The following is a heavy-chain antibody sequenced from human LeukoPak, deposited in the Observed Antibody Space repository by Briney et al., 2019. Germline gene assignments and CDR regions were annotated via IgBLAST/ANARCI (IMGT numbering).Heavy chain of an antibody. CDR2: ISGSGGST. J-gene: IGHJ6*04. CDR3: AKGGGGSYGAGSYNSGMNV. CDR1: GFTFSSYA. Sequence: GGSLRLSCAASGFTFSSYAMSWVRQAPGKGLEWVSTISGSGGSTYYVDSVKGRFTISRDNSKNTLYLQMNSLRAEDTAVYYWAKGGGGSYGAGSYNSGMNVWGKGTTVTVPS. V-gene: IGHV3-23*01. D-gene: IGHD3-16*01.